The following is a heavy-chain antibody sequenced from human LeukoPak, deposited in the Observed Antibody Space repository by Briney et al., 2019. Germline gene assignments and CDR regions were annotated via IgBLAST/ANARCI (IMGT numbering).Heavy chain of an antibody. V-gene: IGHV3-7*01. CDR3: ARYGGYYMDV. CDR2: INQDGNKK. J-gene: IGHJ6*03. D-gene: IGHD4-23*01. Sequence: GGSLRLSCAVSGFTFSSYWMTWVRQAPGRGLEWVANINQDGNKKYCVDSVKGRFTISRDNAKNSLYLQMNSLRAEDTAVYYRARYGGYYMDVWGKGTTVTVSS. CDR1: GFTFSSYW.